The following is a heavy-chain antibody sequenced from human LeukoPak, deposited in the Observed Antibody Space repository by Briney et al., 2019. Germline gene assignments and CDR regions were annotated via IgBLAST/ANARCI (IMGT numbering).Heavy chain of an antibody. D-gene: IGHD5-18*01. Sequence: GGSLRLSCAASGFTVSSNYMSWVRQAPGKGLEWVSVIYSDGRIHYADSVKGRFTISRDDSKNTLYLQMNSLRAEDTAVYYCARESGYSYGLAGFFDYWGQGALVTVSS. CDR2: IYSDGRI. J-gene: IGHJ4*02. CDR3: ARESGYSYGLAGFFDY. CDR1: GFTVSSNY. V-gene: IGHV3-53*01.